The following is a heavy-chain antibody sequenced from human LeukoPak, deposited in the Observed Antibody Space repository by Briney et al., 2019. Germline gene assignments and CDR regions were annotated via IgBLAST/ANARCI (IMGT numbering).Heavy chain of an antibody. J-gene: IGHJ4*02. CDR2: ISGSGGST. Sequence: GGSLRLSCAASGFTFSSYAMSWVRQAPGKGLEWVSAISGSGGSTYYADSVKGRFTISRDNSKNTLYLQMNSLRAEDTAVYYCARSRGSGSYHPFDYWGQGALVTVSS. CDR1: GFTFSSYA. D-gene: IGHD3-10*01. CDR3: ARSRGSGSYHPFDY. V-gene: IGHV3-23*01.